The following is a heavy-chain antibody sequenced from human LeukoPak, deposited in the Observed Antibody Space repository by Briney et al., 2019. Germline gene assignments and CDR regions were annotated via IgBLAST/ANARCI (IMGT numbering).Heavy chain of an antibody. CDR2: IYYTGSS. Sequence: SETLSLTCSVSGGSIRSSDDYWGFVRQTPGKGLEWMGSIYYTGSSHYNPSLKSRATISVDTSKNQFSLKLSSVTAADTAVYFCARSPHIWFAERGWFDPWGQGTLVTVSS. V-gene: IGHV4-39*07. J-gene: IGHJ5*02. CDR1: GGSIRSSDDY. D-gene: IGHD3-10*01. CDR3: ARSPHIWFAERGWFDP.